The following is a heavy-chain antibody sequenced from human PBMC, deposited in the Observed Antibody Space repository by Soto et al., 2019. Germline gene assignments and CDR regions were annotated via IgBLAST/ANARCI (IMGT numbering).Heavy chain of an antibody. D-gene: IGHD6-13*01. J-gene: IGHJ4*02. Sequence: QVQLVESGGGVVQPGRSLRLSCVASRFTFSSYGLHWVRQAPGKGLEWVAVISYDGSNSYYADSVKGRFTISRDNSKNTLYLQMNSLKAEDTAVYYCAKDREYSSNWRSGPFNHWGQGTLISVSS. CDR2: ISYDGSNS. CDR1: RFTFSSYG. CDR3: AKDREYSSNWRSGPFNH. V-gene: IGHV3-30*18.